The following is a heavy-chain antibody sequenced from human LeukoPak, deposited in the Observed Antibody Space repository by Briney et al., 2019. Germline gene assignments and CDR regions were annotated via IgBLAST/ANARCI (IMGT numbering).Heavy chain of an antibody. CDR3: AKDYDLFYYYYYYMDV. CDR2: IPYDGSNK. Sequence: GGSLRLSCAASGFPFSSHGMSWVRQAPGKGLEWVAVIPYDGSNKYYADSVKGRFTISRDNSKNTLYLQMNSLRAEDTAVYYCAKDYDLFYYYYYYMDVWGKGTTVTISS. D-gene: IGHD3-9*01. CDR1: GFPFSSHG. J-gene: IGHJ6*03. V-gene: IGHV3-30*18.